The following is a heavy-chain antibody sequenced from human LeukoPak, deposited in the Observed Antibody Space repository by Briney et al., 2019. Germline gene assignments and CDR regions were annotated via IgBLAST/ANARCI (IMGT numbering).Heavy chain of an antibody. D-gene: IGHD3-22*01. CDR3: SRGLTYYYDSRGV. Sequence: PGGSLRLSCAASGFTFSSYAMSWVRQAPGKGLEWVSSISSSSSYIYYADSVKGRFTISRDNAKNSLYLQMNSLRDEDTAVYYCSRGLTYYYDSRGVWGQGTLVTVSS. J-gene: IGHJ4*02. CDR1: GFTFSSYA. CDR2: ISSSSSYI. V-gene: IGHV3-21*01.